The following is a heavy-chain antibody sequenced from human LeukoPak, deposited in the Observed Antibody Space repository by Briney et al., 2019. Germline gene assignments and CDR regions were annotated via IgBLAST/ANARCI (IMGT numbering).Heavy chain of an antibody. Sequence: SETLSLTCAVYGGSFSGYYWSWIRQPPGKGLEWIGEINHSGSTNYNPSLKSRVTISVDTSKNQFSLKLSSVTAADTAVYYCARGSAWLAHDAFDIWGQGTMVTVSS. CDR3: ARGSAWLAHDAFDI. V-gene: IGHV4-34*01. CDR1: GGSFSGYY. D-gene: IGHD6-19*01. J-gene: IGHJ3*02. CDR2: INHSGST.